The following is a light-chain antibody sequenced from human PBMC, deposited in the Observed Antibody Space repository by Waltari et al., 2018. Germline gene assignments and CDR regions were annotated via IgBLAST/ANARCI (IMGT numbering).Light chain of an antibody. CDR3: QVWDSSINHVL. J-gene: IGLJ2*01. Sequence: SYDLTQPPSVSVSPGQTARIPCGGDNLGSKYVHWYQQKPPQAPGVVIYYDSDRPSGIPERFSGSKSGNTATLTISGVEAGDEADYYCQVWDSSINHVLFGGGTRLTVL. V-gene: IGLV3-21*01. CDR2: YDS. CDR1: NLGSKY.